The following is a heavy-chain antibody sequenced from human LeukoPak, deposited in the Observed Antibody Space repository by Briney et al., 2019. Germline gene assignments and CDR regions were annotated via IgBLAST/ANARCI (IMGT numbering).Heavy chain of an antibody. CDR2: ISGSGGST. Sequence: GGSLRLSCAASGFTFSSYGMSWVRQAPGKGLEWVSAISGSGGSTYYADSVKGRFTISRDNSKNTLYLQMNSLRAEDTAVYYCAKGGSVNDEDSYYYYMDVWGTGTTVTVSS. D-gene: IGHD5/OR15-5a*01. CDR3: AKGGSVNDEDSYYYYMDV. V-gene: IGHV3-23*01. CDR1: GFTFSSYG. J-gene: IGHJ6*03.